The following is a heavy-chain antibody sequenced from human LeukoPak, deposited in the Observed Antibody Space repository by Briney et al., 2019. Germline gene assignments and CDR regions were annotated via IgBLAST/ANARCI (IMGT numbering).Heavy chain of an antibody. Sequence: PGGSLRLSCAASGFPFSSHSMNWVRQAPGRGLEWVSSISATTSYIYYADSVKGRFTISRDNAKNSLSLQMNSLRAEDTAVYYCASGYWYFDLWGRGTLVTVSS. CDR3: ASGYWYFDL. CDR2: ISATTSYI. J-gene: IGHJ2*01. V-gene: IGHV3-21*01. CDR1: GFPFSSHS.